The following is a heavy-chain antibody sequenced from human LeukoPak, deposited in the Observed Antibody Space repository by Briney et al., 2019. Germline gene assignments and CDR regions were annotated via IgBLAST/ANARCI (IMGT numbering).Heavy chain of an antibody. CDR3: ARGWGPAKYYGMDV. CDR1: GGSISSGGYS. Sequence: SQTLSLTCAVSGGSISSGGYSWSWIRQPPGKGLEWIGYIYHSGSTYYNPSLKSRVTISVDRSKNQFSLKLSSVTAADTAVYYCARGWGPAKYYGMDVWGQGTTVTVSS. J-gene: IGHJ6*02. CDR2: IYHSGST. V-gene: IGHV4-30-2*01. D-gene: IGHD2-21*02.